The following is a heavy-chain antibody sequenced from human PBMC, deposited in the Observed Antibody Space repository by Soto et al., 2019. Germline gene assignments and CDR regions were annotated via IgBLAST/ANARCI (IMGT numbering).Heavy chain of an antibody. CDR2: ISGYSALT. CDR3: AREWDNKSEHSSGWYDDF. D-gene: IGHD6-19*01. Sequence: QVQLVQSGAEVKKPGASVKVSCKASGYTFSSYGISWVRQAPGQGLEWMGWISGYSALTYYAQEFRGRVTMTTDTSTNTVYMELRSLRSDDTAVYYCAREWDNKSEHSSGWYDDFWGQGTLVTVSS. CDR1: GYTFSSYG. V-gene: IGHV1-18*01. J-gene: IGHJ4*02.